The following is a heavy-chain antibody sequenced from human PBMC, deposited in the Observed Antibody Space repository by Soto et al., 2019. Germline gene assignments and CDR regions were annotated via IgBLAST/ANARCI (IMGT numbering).Heavy chain of an antibody. CDR3: ARGVVLVAAAASTFDI. V-gene: IGHV1-18*01. D-gene: IGHD2-15*01. CDR2: ISAYNGNT. CDR1: GYTFTSYG. J-gene: IGHJ3*02. Sequence: GASVKVSCKASGYTFTSYGISWVRQAPGQGLEWMGWISAYNGNTNYAQKLQGRVTMTTDTSTSTAYMELRSLRSDDTAVYYCARGVVLVAAAASTFDIWGQGTMVTVSS.